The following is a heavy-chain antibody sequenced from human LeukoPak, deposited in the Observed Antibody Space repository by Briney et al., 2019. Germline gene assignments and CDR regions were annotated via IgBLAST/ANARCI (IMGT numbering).Heavy chain of an antibody. V-gene: IGHV3-21*01. J-gene: IGHJ4*02. D-gene: IGHD3-10*01. Sequence: GGSLRLSCAVSGFTFNSYSMNWMRQAPGKGLEGVSYISSSSSYIFYADSVKGRFTISRDNAKNSLYLQMTSLRAEDTAVYYCARDLIPYGSGSYYFDYWGQGTLVTVSS. CDR2: ISSSSSYI. CDR1: GFTFNSYS. CDR3: ARDLIPYGSGSYYFDY.